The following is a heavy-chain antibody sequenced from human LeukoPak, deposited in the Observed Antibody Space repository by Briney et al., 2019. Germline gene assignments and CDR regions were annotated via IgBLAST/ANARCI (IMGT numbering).Heavy chain of an antibody. CDR2: IIPIFGTA. V-gene: IGHV1-69*13. J-gene: IGHJ6*03. CDR3: ATREYPYTDYYYMDV. CDR1: GGTFSSYA. Sequence: SVKVSCKASGGTFSSYAISWVRQAPGQGLEWMGGIIPIFGTANYAQKFQGGVTITADESTSTAYMELSSLRAEDTAVYYCATREYPYTDYYYMDVWGKGTTVTVSS. D-gene: IGHD3-16*01.